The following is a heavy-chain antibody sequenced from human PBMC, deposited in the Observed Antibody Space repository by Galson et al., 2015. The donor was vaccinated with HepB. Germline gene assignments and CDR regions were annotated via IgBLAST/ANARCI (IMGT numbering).Heavy chain of an antibody. CDR1: GYTFSRYA. CDR3: AREVGQAAITYHYGFDV. Sequence: SVKVSCKASGYTFSRYAINWVRQAPGQGPEWMGWINTNSGNPKYAQGLTGRFVFSLDTSVTTAYLQISSLKAEDTAVYYCAREVGQAAITYHYGFDVWGQGTTVTVSS. V-gene: IGHV7-4-1*02. D-gene: IGHD3-10*01. CDR2: INTNSGNP. J-gene: IGHJ6*02.